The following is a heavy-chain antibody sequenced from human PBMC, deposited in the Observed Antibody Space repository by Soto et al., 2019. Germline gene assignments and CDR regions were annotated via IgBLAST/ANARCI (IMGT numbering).Heavy chain of an antibody. J-gene: IGHJ4*02. D-gene: IGHD1-20*01. CDR2: ITGGGDTT. V-gene: IGHV3-23*01. CDR1: GFTFSNYS. Sequence: PGGSLRLSCAASGFTFSNYSMTWVRQAPGRGLEWVSVITGGGDTTYYADSVKGRFTISRDNSKNTLSLQMSSLRAEDTALYYCAKRDRSNWSYFDYWGQGTLVTVSS. CDR3: AKRDRSNWSYFDY.